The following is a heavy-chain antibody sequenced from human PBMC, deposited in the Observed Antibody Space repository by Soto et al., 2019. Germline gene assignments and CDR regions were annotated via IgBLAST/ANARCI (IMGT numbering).Heavy chain of an antibody. Sequence: GGCLIINKYYWGWIQQPPGKGLEWIGSIYYSGSTYYNPSLKSRVTISVDASKNQFSLKLSSVTAADTAVYYCAREPRHIVVVIAMDHFDYWGQGTLVTVSS. D-gene: IGHD2-21*01. CDR2: IYYSGST. J-gene: IGHJ4*02. CDR1: GGCLIINKYY. CDR3: AREPRHIVVVIAMDHFDY. V-gene: IGHV4-39*02.